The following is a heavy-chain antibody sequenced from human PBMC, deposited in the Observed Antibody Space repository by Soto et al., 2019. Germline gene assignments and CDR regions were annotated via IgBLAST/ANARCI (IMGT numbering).Heavy chain of an antibody. CDR1: GYTFTGYY. CDR2: INPNSGGT. V-gene: IGHV1-2*04. CDR3: ARSTAPNCSGGSCYPGGWFDP. Sequence: QVQLVQSGAEVKKPGASVKVSCKASGYTFTGYYMHWVRQAPGQGLEWMGWINPNSGGTNYAQKFQGWVTMTRDTSISTAYMELSRLRSDDTAVYYCARSTAPNCSGGSCYPGGWFDPWGQGTLVTVSS. D-gene: IGHD2-15*01. J-gene: IGHJ5*02.